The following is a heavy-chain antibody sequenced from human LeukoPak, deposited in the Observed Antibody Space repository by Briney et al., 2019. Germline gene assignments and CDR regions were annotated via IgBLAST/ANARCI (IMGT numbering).Heavy chain of an antibody. V-gene: IGHV3-11*01. CDR1: GFTFSDYY. CDR2: ISSSGSTI. J-gene: IGHJ5*02. CDR3: AGKKDSGYYYGTWFDP. Sequence: GGSLRLSCAASGFTFSDYYMSWIRQAPGKGLEWVSYISSSGSTIYYADSVKSRFTISRDNAKNSLYLQMNSLRAEDTAVYYCAGKKDSGYYYGTWFDPWGQGTLVTVSS. D-gene: IGHD3-22*01.